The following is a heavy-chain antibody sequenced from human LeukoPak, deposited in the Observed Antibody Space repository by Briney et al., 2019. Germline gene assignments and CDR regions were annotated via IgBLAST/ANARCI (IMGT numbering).Heavy chain of an antibody. CDR3: ARVALVSWYNWFDP. V-gene: IGHV3-7*01. CDR2: IKQDGSEK. D-gene: IGHD6-13*01. J-gene: IGHJ5*02. Sequence: PGGSLRLSCAASGFSFSNYWMGWVRQAPGKGLEWVANIKQDGSEKYFVDSVKGRFTISRDNAKNSLYLQMNSLRAEDTAVYYCARVALVSWYNWFDPWGQGTLVTVSS. CDR1: GFSFSNYW.